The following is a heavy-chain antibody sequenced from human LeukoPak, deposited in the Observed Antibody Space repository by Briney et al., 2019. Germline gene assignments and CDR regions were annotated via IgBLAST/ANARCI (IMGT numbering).Heavy chain of an antibody. CDR3: AREPHYDSSGYINWFDP. D-gene: IGHD3-22*01. Sequence: GGSLRLSCVASGFNFSDYYMSWIGQAPGKGLEWVSYISSSGSFIYYADSVKGRFTISRDNAKNSLYLQMNSLRAEDTAVYYCAREPHYDSSGYINWFDPWGQGTLVTVSS. V-gene: IGHV3-11*04. CDR2: ISSSGSFI. J-gene: IGHJ5*02. CDR1: GFNFSDYY.